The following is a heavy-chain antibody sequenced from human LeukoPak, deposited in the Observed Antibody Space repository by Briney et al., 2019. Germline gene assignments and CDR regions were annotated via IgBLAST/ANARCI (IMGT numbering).Heavy chain of an antibody. CDR2: IDPSDSYI. CDR3: ARQPRGTVVFDP. V-gene: IGHV5-10-1*01. Sequence: AGSLKISCKGSGYSYTNYWISWVRQMPGKGLEWMGRIDPSDSYINHSPSFQGHVSISADKSVSTAYLQWSSLKASDSAMYYCARQPRGTVVFDPWGQGTLVTVSS. J-gene: IGHJ5*02. CDR1: GYSYTNYW. D-gene: IGHD4-23*01.